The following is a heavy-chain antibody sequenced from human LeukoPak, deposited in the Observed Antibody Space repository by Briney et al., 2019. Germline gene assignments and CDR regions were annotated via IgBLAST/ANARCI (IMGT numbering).Heavy chain of an antibody. CDR1: GFTFSSYA. J-gene: IGHJ4*02. V-gene: IGHV3-30-3*01. CDR3: AREGGYDFWSGYYYYFGY. D-gene: IGHD3-3*01. CDR2: ISYDGSNK. Sequence: EGSLRLSCAASGFTFSSYAMHWVRQAPGKGLEWVAVISYDGSNKYYADSVKGRFTISRDNSKNTLYLQMNSLRAEDTAVYYCAREGGYDFWSGYYYYFGYWGQGTLVTVSS.